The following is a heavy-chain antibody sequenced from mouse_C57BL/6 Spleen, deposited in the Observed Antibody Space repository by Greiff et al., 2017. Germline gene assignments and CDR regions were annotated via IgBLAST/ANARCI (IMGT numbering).Heavy chain of an antibody. CDR2: INPGSGGT. D-gene: IGHD2-10*01. J-gene: IGHJ3*01. CDR3: ARPLLGTWFAY. CDR1: GYAFTNYL. Sequence: QVQLQQSGAELVRPGTSVKVSCKASGYAFTNYLIEWVKQRPGQGLEWIGVINPGSGGTNYNEKCKGKATLTADKSSSTAYMQLSSLTSEDSAVYFCARPLLGTWFAYWGQGTLVTVSA. V-gene: IGHV1-54*01.